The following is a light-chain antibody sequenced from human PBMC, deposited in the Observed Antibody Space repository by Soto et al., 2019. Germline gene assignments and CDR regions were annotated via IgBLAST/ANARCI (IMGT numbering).Light chain of an antibody. CDR3: LLFYRDAWV. Sequence: QTVVTQGPSLTVSPGGTVTLTCASSTGAVTSGYYANWFQQKPGQAPRALISSTSNKHSWTPARFSGSLLGGKAALTLSGVQPEDEAEYYCLLFYRDAWVFGGGTKVTVL. CDR1: TGAVTSGYY. CDR2: STS. J-gene: IGLJ3*02. V-gene: IGLV7-43*01.